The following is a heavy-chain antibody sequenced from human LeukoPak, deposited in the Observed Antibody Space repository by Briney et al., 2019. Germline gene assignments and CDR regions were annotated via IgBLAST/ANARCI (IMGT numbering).Heavy chain of an antibody. CDR1: GYTFTGYY. Sequence: VKVSCKASGYTFTGYYMHWVRQAPGQGLEWMGWINPNSGSTNYAQKFQGRVTMTRDTSISTAYMELSRLRSDDTAVYYCARVVTATGFDYWGQGTLVTVSS. J-gene: IGHJ4*02. CDR3: ARVVTATGFDY. D-gene: IGHD2-21*02. CDR2: INPNSGST. V-gene: IGHV1-2*02.